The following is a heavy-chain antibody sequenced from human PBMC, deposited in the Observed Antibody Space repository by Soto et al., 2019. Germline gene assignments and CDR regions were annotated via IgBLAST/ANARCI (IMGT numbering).Heavy chain of an antibody. CDR2: IYYSGST. D-gene: IGHD6-13*01. CDR3: ARTITPGIEAAGTSGPLDY. V-gene: IGHV4-31*03. Sequence: PSETLSLTCTVSGGSISSGGYYWSWIRQHPGKGLEWIGYIYYSGSTYYNPSLKSRVTISVDTSKNQFSLKLSSVTAADTAVYYCARTITPGIEAAGTSGPLDYCGQGTLGTGSS. J-gene: IGHJ4*02. CDR1: GGSISSGGYY.